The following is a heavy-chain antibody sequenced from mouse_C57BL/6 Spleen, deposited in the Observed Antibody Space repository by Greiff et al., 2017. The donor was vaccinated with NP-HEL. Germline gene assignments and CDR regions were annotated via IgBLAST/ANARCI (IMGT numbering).Heavy chain of an antibody. D-gene: IGHD1-1*01. J-gene: IGHJ3*01. CDR2: IYPGSGNT. Sequence: QVQLQQPGPELVKPGASVKISCKASGYSFTSYYIHWVKQRPGQGLEWIGWIYPGSGNTKYNEKFKGKATLTADTSSSTAYMQLSSLTSEDSAVYYCASDGGSSLFAYWGQGTLVTVSA. CDR3: ASDGGSSLFAY. CDR1: GYSFTSYY. V-gene: IGHV1-66*01.